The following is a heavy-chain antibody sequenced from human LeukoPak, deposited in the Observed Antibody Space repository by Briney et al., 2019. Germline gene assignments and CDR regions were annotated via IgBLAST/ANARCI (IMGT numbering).Heavy chain of an antibody. Sequence: ASVKVSCKASGYTFTGYAVQWVRQAPGQRLEWMGWINAGNGKTKYSQKFQGRVTITRDTSASTAYMELSSLRSEDTAVYYCPKARWTSTATTYYLDYWGQGTVVTVSS. CDR2: INAGNGKT. CDR1: GYTFTGYA. J-gene: IGHJ4*02. CDR3: PKARWTSTATTYYLDY. V-gene: IGHV1-3*01. D-gene: IGHD4-17*01.